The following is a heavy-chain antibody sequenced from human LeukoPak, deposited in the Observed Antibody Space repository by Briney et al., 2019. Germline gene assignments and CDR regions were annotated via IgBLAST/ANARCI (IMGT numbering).Heavy chain of an antibody. CDR3: VRDTYGPSDC. V-gene: IGHV3-30-3*01. Sequence: GGSLRLSCAASGFTFSTYALQWVRQAPGKGLEWVAVISSYDGSSKFFADSVKGRFTISRDNAKNSLYLQMDSLRVEDTAVYYCVRDTYGPSDCWGQGTLVTVS. CDR2: ISSYDGSSK. CDR1: GFTFSTYA. D-gene: IGHD2-8*01. J-gene: IGHJ4*02.